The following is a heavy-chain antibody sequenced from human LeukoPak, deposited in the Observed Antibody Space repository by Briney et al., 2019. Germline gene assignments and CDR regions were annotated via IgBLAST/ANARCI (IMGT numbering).Heavy chain of an antibody. CDR3: ALGGAVTNPGDY. D-gene: IGHD4-17*01. Sequence: GGSLRLSCAASGFTFSSYAMHWVRQAPGKGLEWVAVISYDGSNKYYADSVKGRFTISRDNSKNTLYLQMNSLRAEDTAVYYCALGGAVTNPGDYWGQGTLVTVSS. J-gene: IGHJ4*02. CDR1: GFTFSSYA. V-gene: IGHV3-30*04. CDR2: ISYDGSNK.